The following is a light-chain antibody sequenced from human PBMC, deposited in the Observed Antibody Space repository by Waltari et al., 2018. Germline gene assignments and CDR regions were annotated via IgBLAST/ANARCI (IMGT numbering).Light chain of an antibody. J-gene: IGLJ2*01. CDR3: SSYAGEGSVL. Sequence: QSALTQPASMSASPGQSITVSCTGTGRDVGTYNLFPLYQQHPGKAPKLLISEVSQRPSGVSNRFSGSKSGNTASLTISGLQAEDEADYFCSSYAGEGSVLFGGGTKLTVL. CDR1: GRDVGTYNL. V-gene: IGLV2-23*02. CDR2: EVS.